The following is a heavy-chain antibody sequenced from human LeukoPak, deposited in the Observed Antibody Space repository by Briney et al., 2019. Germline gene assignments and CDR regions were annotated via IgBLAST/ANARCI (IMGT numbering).Heavy chain of an antibody. J-gene: IGHJ4*02. CDR3: ARVMDDNRGYYLDY. V-gene: IGHV4-31*03. CDR1: GGSINSGGYY. CDR2: IFYSGST. D-gene: IGHD3-22*01. Sequence: SETLSLTCTVSGGSINSGGYYWSWIRQHPEKGLEWIGYIFYSGSTYYNPSLKSRVTISVDTSKNQFSLKLSSVTAADTAVYYCARVMDDNRGYYLDYWGQGTLVTVSP.